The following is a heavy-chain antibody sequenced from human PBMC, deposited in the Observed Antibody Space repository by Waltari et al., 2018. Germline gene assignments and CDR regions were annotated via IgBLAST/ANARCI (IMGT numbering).Heavy chain of an antibody. CDR2: IYYSVST. D-gene: IGHD3-10*01. CDR1: GGSISSGGYS. V-gene: IGHV4-31*03. CDR3: ARSPTYYGSGTYYLRPQYYFDY. J-gene: IGHJ4*02. Sequence: QVQLQESGPGLVKPSQTLSLTCTVSGGSISSGGYSWSWIRQHPGKGLEWIGYIYYSVSTSFNPSLKSRLTTSLDTSNNQFSLRLTSVTAADTAVYYCARSPTYYGSGTYYLRPQYYFDYWGQGTLVTVSS.